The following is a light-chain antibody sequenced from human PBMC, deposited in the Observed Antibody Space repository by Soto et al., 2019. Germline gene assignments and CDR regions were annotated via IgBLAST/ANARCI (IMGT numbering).Light chain of an antibody. CDR3: AAWDDSLRGYV. CDR1: SSNIGSSF. CDR2: RNN. J-gene: IGLJ1*01. Sequence: SVLTQPPSTSGTPGQRVSISCSGSSSNIGSSFVYWYQQLPGTAPKLLIYRNNQRPSGVPDRFSGPKSGTSASLVISGLRSEDEADHYCAAWDDSLRGYVFGTGTKVTVL. V-gene: IGLV1-47*01.